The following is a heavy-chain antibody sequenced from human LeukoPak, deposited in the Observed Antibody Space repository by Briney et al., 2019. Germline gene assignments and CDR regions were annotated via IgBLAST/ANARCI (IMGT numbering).Heavy chain of an antibody. V-gene: IGHV3-7*01. J-gene: IGHJ4*02. D-gene: IGHD1-26*01. CDR3: ARTSKSGSYSPGDY. CDR1: GFTFSSYW. CDR2: IKQDGSEK. Sequence: GGSLRLSCAASGFTFSSYWMSWVRQAPGRGLEWVANIKQDGSEKYYVDSVKGRFTISRDNAKNSLFLQMNSLRAEDTAVYYCARTSKSGSYSPGDYWGQGTLVTVSS.